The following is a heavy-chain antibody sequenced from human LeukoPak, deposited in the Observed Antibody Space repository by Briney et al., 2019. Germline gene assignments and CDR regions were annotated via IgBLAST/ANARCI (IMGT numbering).Heavy chain of an antibody. CDR1: GGSTSSGGYY. CDR2: IYYSGST. D-gene: IGHD6-13*01. J-gene: IGHJ5*02. V-gene: IGHV4-31*03. CDR3: ARDEAGAIAAAGTSWFDP. Sequence: SETLSLTCTVSGGSTSSGGYYWSWIRQHPGKGLEWIGYIYYSGSTYYNPSLKSRVTISVDTSKNQFSLKLSSVTAADTAVYYCARDEAGAIAAAGTSWFDPWGQGTLVTVSS.